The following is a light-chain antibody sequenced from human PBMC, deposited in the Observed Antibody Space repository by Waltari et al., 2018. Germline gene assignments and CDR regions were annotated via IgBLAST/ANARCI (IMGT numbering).Light chain of an antibody. CDR1: QTISTY. Sequence: DIQMTQFPSSLSASVGDRVTIACRASQTISTYLNWYQQKPGKAPKLLIYAASSLQSGVPSRFSGSGSGTDFTLTISNLQPEDFATYYCHQSFSTPPWTFGQGTKVEIK. V-gene: IGKV1-39*01. J-gene: IGKJ1*01. CDR3: HQSFSTPPWT. CDR2: AAS.